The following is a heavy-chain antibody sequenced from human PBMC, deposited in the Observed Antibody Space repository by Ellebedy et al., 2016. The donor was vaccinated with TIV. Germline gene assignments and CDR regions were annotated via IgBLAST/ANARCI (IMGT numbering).Heavy chain of an antibody. Sequence: SETLSLXXTVSSVSISSYYWSWLRQPPGKGLEWIGYIHYSGSTNDDPSLKSRVALSVDTSKNQFSLKLTSVTAADTAVYYCAVHCSRTSCYGGYFDYWGQGALVTVSP. CDR3: AVHCSRTSCYGGYFDY. V-gene: IGHV4-59*01. CDR1: SVSISSYY. D-gene: IGHD2-2*01. J-gene: IGHJ4*02. CDR2: IHYSGST.